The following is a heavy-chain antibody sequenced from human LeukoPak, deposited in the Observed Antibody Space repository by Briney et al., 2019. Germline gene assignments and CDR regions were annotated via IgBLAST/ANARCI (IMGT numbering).Heavy chain of an antibody. CDR3: ANPSTAARRGFDY. Sequence: AGGSLRLSCAASGFTFSSYAMSWVRQAPGKGLEWVSAISGSGGSTYYADSVKGRFTISRDNSKNTLYLQMNSLRAEDTAVYYCANPSTAARRGFDYWGQGTLVTVSS. CDR2: ISGSGGST. J-gene: IGHJ4*02. CDR1: GFTFSSYA. V-gene: IGHV3-23*01. D-gene: IGHD6-6*01.